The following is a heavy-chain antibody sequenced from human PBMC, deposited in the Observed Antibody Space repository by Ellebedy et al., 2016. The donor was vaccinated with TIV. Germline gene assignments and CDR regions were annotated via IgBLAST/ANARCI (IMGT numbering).Heavy chain of an antibody. Sequence: SETLSLTCTVSGGSISSYYWSWIRQPPGKGLEWIGYIYYSGSTYYNPSLKSRVTISVDTSKNQFSLKLSSVTAADTAVYYCARSDYIGHTDPYYYYGMDVWGQGTTVTISS. CDR3: ARSDYIGHTDPYYYYGMDV. V-gene: IGHV4-59*04. J-gene: IGHJ6*02. D-gene: IGHD4-11*01. CDR2: IYYSGST. CDR1: GGSISSYY.